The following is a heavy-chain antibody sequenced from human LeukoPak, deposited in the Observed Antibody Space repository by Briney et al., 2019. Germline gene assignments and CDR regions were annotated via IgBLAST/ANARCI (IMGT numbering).Heavy chain of an antibody. V-gene: IGHV4-34*01. CDR3: ARGLEVGATAPFDY. D-gene: IGHD1-26*01. CDR2: INHSGST. J-gene: IGHJ4*02. Sequence: SETLSPTCAVYGGSFSGYYWSWIRQPPGKGLEWIGEINHSGSTNYNPSLKSRVTISVDTSKNQFSLKLSSVTAADTAVYYCARGLEVGATAPFDYWGQGTLVTVSS. CDR1: GGSFSGYY.